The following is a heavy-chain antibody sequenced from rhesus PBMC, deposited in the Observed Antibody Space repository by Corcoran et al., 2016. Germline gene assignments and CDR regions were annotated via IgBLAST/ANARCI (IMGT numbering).Heavy chain of an antibody. Sequence: EVQLVESGGGLVQPGGSLRLSCAASGFTFSRSAMHWVRQASGQGLEWVGRIRSKSNNYETGYAASVKGRFTISRDDSKNTAYLQMNSLKTEDTAVYYCTTDPGSYGNHFDYWGQGVLVTVSS. V-gene: IGHV3-118*01. CDR2: IRSKSNNYET. J-gene: IGHJ4*01. CDR1: GFTFSRSA. D-gene: IGHD4-35*01. CDR3: TTDPGSYGNHFDY.